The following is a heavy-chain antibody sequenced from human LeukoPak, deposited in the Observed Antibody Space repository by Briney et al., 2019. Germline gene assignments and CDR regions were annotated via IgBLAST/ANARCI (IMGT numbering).Heavy chain of an antibody. CDR3: ARGQGSPGRGGSWFDP. V-gene: IGHV4-34*01. J-gene: IGHJ5*02. CDR1: GGSFSGYY. Sequence: SETLSLTCAVCGGSFSGYYWSWIRQPPGKGLEWIGEINHSGSTNYNPSLKSRVTISGDTSKNQFSLKLSSVTAADTAVYYCARGQGSPGRGGSWFDPWGQGTLVTVSS. CDR2: INHSGST. D-gene: IGHD1-1*01.